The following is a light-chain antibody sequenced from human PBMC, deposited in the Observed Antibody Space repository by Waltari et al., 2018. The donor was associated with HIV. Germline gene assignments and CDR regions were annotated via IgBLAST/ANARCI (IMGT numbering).Light chain of an antibody. CDR1: FSDVGSYNL. J-gene: IGLJ2*01. V-gene: IGLV2-23*02. CDR3: CSYAGSRIHVV. CDR2: EVT. Sequence: QSALTQPASVSGSPGQSITISCTGTFSDVGSYNLVSWYQKHPGEAPKIMIYEVTKRPSGFSSRFSVSKSGNTASLTISGLQAEDEADYYCCSYAGSRIHVVFGGGTKLTVL.